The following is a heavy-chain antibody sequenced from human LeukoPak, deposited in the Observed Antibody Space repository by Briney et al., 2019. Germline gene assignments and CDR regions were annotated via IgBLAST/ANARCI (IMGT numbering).Heavy chain of an antibody. CDR2: ISSSSSYI. V-gene: IGHV3-21*01. Sequence: GGSLRLSCAASGFTFSSYSMNWVRQAPGKGLEWVSSISSSSSYIYYADSVKGRFTISRDNSKNTLYLQMNSLRAEDTAVYYCARGRGMVISAFDIWGQGTMVTVSS. CDR3: ARGRGMVISAFDI. CDR1: GFTFSSYS. D-gene: IGHD3-22*01. J-gene: IGHJ3*02.